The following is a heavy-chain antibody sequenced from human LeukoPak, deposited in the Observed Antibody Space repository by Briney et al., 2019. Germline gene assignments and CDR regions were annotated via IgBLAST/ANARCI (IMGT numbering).Heavy chain of an antibody. CDR3: AREDSRMYSSGWYRPRAFAPPPDY. CDR2: IYTSGST. J-gene: IGHJ4*02. D-gene: IGHD6-19*01. V-gene: IGHV4-61*02. Sequence: SETLSLTCTVSGGSISSGSYYWSWIRQPAGKGLEWIGRIYTSGSTNYNPSLKSRVTISVDTSKNQFSLKLSSVTAADTAVYYCAREDSRMYSSGWYRPRAFAPPPDYWGQGTLVTVSS. CDR1: GGSISSGSYY.